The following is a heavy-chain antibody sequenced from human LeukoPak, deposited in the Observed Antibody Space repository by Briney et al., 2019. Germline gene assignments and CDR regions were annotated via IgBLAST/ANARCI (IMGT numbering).Heavy chain of an antibody. Sequence: ASVEVSCKASQYTFSGYYMHWVRQAPGQGLEWMGWINSNSGGTNYAQKFQGRVTMTRDTSTSTVYMELSSLRSEDTAVYYCASAMGELLLGYWGQGTLVTVSS. J-gene: IGHJ4*02. CDR2: INSNSGGT. CDR3: ASAMGELLLGY. V-gene: IGHV1-2*02. CDR1: QYTFSGYY. D-gene: IGHD1-26*01.